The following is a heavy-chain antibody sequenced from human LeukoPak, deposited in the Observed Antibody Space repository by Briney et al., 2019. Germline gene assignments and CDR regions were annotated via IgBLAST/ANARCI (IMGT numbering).Heavy chain of an antibody. CDR2: IWYDGVNK. CDR1: GFRFSDYA. CDR3: ARGSSSSAATAFDI. Sequence: GGSLRLSCAASGFRFSDYAMHWVRQAPGRGLEGVAVIWYDGVNKYYADSVKGRFTISRDNSLNTLYLQMNSLKVEDTAIYYCARGSSSSAATAFDIWGQGTMVTVSS. V-gene: IGHV3-33*01. D-gene: IGHD6-25*01. J-gene: IGHJ3*02.